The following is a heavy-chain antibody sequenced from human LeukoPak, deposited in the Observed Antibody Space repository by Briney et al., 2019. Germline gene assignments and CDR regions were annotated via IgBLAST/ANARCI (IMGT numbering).Heavy chain of an antibody. J-gene: IGHJ4*02. CDR3: ARGEMATIEVAAYYFDY. D-gene: IGHD5-24*01. V-gene: IGHV1-18*01. Sequence: ASVKVSCKASGYTFTSYGISWVRQAPGQGLEWMGWISAYNGNTNYAQKLQGRVTMTTDTSTSTAYMELSSLRSEDTAVYYCARGEMATIEVAAYYFDYWGQGTLVTVSS. CDR2: ISAYNGNT. CDR1: GYTFTSYG.